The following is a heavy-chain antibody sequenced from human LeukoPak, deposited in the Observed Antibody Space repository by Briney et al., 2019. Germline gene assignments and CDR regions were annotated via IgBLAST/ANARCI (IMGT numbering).Heavy chain of an antibody. J-gene: IGHJ4*02. Sequence: SETLSLTCAVYGGSFSGYYWSWIRQPPGKGLEWIGYIYYSGSTNYNPSLKSRVTISVDTSKNQFSLKLSSVTAADTAVYYCASGNTIFGVPYFDYWGQGTLVTVSS. V-gene: IGHV4-59*08. CDR1: GGSFSGYY. D-gene: IGHD3-3*01. CDR2: IYYSGST. CDR3: ASGNTIFGVPYFDY.